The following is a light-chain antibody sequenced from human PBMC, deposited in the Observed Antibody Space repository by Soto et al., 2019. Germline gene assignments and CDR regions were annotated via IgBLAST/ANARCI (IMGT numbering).Light chain of an antibody. CDR3: QSYDSSLSVV. V-gene: IGLV1-40*01. CDR2: GNS. Sequence: QTVVTQPPSVSGAPGQRVTISCTGSSCNIGAGYDVHWYQQLPGTAPKLLIYGNSNRPSGVPDRFSGSKSGTSASLAITGLQAEDEADYYCQSYDSSLSVVFGGGTQLTVL. J-gene: IGLJ2*01. CDR1: SCNIGAGYD.